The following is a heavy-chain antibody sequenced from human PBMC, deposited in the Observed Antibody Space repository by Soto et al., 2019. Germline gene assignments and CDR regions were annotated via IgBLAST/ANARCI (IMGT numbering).Heavy chain of an antibody. J-gene: IGHJ4*02. V-gene: IGHV4-61*05. CDR2: IYYSGAT. Sequence: SETLSLTCSVSGGSMRGSTSNFYWSWIRQSPGKGLEWIGSIYYSGATNYNPSLESRLTISVDKSKNHFSLKLTSVTAADTAVYYCAARHFWSGPWTHTRLDSWGQGTLVTVSS. CDR1: GGSMRGSTSNFY. D-gene: IGHD3-3*02. CDR3: AARHFWSGPWTHTRLDS.